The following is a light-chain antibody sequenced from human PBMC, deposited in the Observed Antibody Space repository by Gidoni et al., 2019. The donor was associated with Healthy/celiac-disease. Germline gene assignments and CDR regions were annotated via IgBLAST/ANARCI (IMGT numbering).Light chain of an antibody. J-gene: IGKJ3*01. V-gene: IGKV1-9*01. Sequence: MQLTHSPPFLSASVGDRVTITCRASQGISSYLAWYQHQPGKAPKLLIYAASTLQGGVPSRFSGSGSGTEFTLTISSLQPEDFATYSCQQLSSSPLTFGPGTKVEIK. CDR1: QGISSY. CDR2: AAS. CDR3: QQLSSSPLT.